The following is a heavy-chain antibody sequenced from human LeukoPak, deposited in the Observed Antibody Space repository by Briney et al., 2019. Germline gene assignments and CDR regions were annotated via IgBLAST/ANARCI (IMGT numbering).Heavy chain of an antibody. J-gene: IGHJ4*02. V-gene: IGHV4-4*07. CDR3: ARGSQNYYNPFDN. D-gene: IGHD3-10*01. Sequence: SETLSLTCTVSGGSISGSISGTYWSWVRQPAGKGLEWIGRIHSSGSTKYNPSLKSRVTMSVDTSKNQLFLRLTSVTAADTALYYCARGSQNYYNPFDNWGQGTLVTVSS. CDR1: GGSISGSISGTY. CDR2: IHSSGST.